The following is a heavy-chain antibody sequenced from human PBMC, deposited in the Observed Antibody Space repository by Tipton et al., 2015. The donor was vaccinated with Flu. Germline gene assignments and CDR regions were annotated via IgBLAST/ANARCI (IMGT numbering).Heavy chain of an antibody. D-gene: IGHD3-22*01. CDR3: ARDRGADYYYDSSGSGDY. CDR2: INSDGSST. V-gene: IGHV3-74*01. CDR1: GFTFSSYW. Sequence: SLRLSCAASGFTFSSYWMHWVRQAPGKGLVWVSRINSDGSSTSYADSVKGRFTISRDNAKNTLYLQMNSLRAEDTAVYYCARDRGADYYYDSSGSGDYWGQGTLVTVSS. J-gene: IGHJ4*02.